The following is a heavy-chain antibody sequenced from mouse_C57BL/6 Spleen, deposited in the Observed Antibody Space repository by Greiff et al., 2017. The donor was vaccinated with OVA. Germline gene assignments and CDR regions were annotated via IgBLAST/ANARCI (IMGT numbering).Heavy chain of an antibody. CDR3: HGGGNYFDY. V-gene: IGHV1-15*01. CDR1: GYTFTDYE. CDR2: IDPETGGT. J-gene: IGHJ2*01. Sequence: VQLQQSGAELVRPGASVTLSCKASGYTFTDYEMHWVKQTPVHGLEWIGAIDPETGGTAYNQKFKGKAILTADKSSSTAYMELRSLTSEDSAVYYSHGGGNYFDYWGQGTTLTVSS.